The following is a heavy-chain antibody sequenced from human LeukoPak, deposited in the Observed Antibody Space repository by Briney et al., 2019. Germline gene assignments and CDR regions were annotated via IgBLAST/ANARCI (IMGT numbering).Heavy chain of an antibody. V-gene: IGHV3-7*03. CDR2: INEGGSGK. CDR1: GFVFSSYW. CDR3: ARAVTSTEGY. D-gene: IGHD4-17*01. Sequence: GSLRLSCAASGFVFSSYWMTWVRQAPGKGLGWVASINEGGSGKYYVDSVKGRFTISRDNAQKSLYLEMHSLRAEDTAVYYCARAVTSTEGYWGQGTLVTVSS. J-gene: IGHJ4*02.